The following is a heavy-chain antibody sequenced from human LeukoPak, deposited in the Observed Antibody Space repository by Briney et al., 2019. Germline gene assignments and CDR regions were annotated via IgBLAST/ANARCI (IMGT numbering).Heavy chain of an antibody. V-gene: IGHV1-69*01. CDR3: AREKSCSSTSCYGYFDY. J-gene: IGHJ4*02. D-gene: IGHD2-2*01. CDR1: GGTFSRYA. Sequence: SVKVSCRASGGTFSRYAISWVRQAPGQELEWMGGIIPIFGTANYAQKFQGRVTITADESTSTAYMELSSLRSEDTAVYYCAREKSCSSTSCYGYFDYWGQGTLVTVSS. CDR2: IIPIFGTA.